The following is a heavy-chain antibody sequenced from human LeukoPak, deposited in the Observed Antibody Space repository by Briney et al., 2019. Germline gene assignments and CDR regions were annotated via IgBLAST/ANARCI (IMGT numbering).Heavy chain of an antibody. CDR3: AKDPTGLLMD. J-gene: IGHJ1*01. Sequence: LSLTCTVSGGSISSGDYYWSWVRQAPGKGLEWVSAISGSGGSTYYADSVKGRFTISRDNSKNTLYLQMNSLRAEDTAVYYCAKDPTGLLMDWGQGTLVTVSS. D-gene: IGHD2-8*02. CDR1: GGSISSGDYY. V-gene: IGHV3-23*01. CDR2: ISGSGGST.